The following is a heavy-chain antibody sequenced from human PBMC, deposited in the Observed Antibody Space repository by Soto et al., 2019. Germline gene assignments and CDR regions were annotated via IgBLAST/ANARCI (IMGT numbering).Heavy chain of an antibody. V-gene: IGHV1-18*01. D-gene: IGHD6-19*01. Sequence: ASVKVSCKASGYTFTSYVISWVRQAPGQGLEWMGWISAYNGNTNYAQKLQGRVTMTTDTSTSTAYMELRSLRSDDTAVYYCAREDSGHSYFDYWGQGTLVTVSS. CDR3: AREDSGHSYFDY. J-gene: IGHJ4*02. CDR1: GYTFTSYV. CDR2: ISAYNGNT.